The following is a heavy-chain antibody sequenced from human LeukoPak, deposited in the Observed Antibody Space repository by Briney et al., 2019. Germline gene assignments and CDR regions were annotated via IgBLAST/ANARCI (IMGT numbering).Heavy chain of an antibody. Sequence: PSETLSLTCTVSGGSITSGSYYWGWIRQPPGKGLEWIGSIYYSGSTYYNPSLKSRVTISVDTSNKLFSLKLSSVTAADTAVYYCARVSCSGGACPFGSWFDLWGQGTLVTVSS. J-gene: IGHJ5*02. CDR1: GGSITSGSYY. D-gene: IGHD2-15*01. V-gene: IGHV4-39*02. CDR2: IYYSGST. CDR3: ARVSCSGGACPFGSWFDL.